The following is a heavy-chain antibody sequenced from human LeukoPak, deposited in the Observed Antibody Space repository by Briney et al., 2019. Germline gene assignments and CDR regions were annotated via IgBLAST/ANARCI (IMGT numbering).Heavy chain of an antibody. CDR3: AFTVYSGSYLGYYYYYMDV. J-gene: IGHJ6*03. CDR1: GFTFSSYW. D-gene: IGHD1-26*01. Sequence: GGSLRLSCAASGFTFSSYWMHWVRQAPGKGLVWVSRINTDGSSTSYADSVKGRFTISRDNAKNTLYLQMNSLRADDTAVYYCAFTVYSGSYLGYYYYYMDVWGKGTTVTVSS. CDR2: INTDGSST. V-gene: IGHV3-74*01.